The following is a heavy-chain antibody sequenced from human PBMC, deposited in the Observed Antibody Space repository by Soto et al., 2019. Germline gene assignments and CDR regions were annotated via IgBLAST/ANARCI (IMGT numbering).Heavy chain of an antibody. J-gene: IGHJ4*02. Sequence: SETLSLTCAVSGGSISSSNWWSWVRQPPGKGLEWIGEIYHSGSTNYNPSLKSRVTISVDKSKNQFSLKLSSVTAADTAVYYCASLGNYYYDSSGQAASDYWGQGILVTVSS. V-gene: IGHV4-4*02. CDR2: IYHSGST. D-gene: IGHD3-22*01. CDR3: ASLGNYYYDSSGQAASDY. CDR1: GGSISSSNW.